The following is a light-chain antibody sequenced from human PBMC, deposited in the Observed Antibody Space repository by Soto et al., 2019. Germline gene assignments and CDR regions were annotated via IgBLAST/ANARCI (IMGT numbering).Light chain of an antibody. Sequence: DIQMTQSPFTLSASVGDRVTITCRASQSVSNRLAWHQQKPGKVPKVLIYDASNLETGVPSRFSGSGSGREFTLTISSLQPDDFATYYCQQYYDYPWTFGQGTKVEIK. CDR3: QQYYDYPWT. CDR2: DAS. J-gene: IGKJ1*01. CDR1: QSVSNR. V-gene: IGKV1-5*01.